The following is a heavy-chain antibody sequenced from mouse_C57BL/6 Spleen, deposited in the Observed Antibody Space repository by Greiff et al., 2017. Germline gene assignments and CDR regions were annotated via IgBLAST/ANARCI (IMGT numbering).Heavy chain of an antibody. CDR1: GYTFTSYW. CDR2: IHPSDSDT. J-gene: IGHJ4*01. CDR3: AIRGGYDEDYYAMDY. D-gene: IGHD2-2*01. Sequence: VKLQQPGAELVKPGASVKVSCKASGYTFTSYWMHWVKQRPGQGLEWIGRIHPSDSDTNYNQKFKGKATLTVDKSSSTAYMQLSSLTSEDSAVYYCAIRGGYDEDYYAMDYWGQGTSVTVSS. V-gene: IGHV1-74*01.